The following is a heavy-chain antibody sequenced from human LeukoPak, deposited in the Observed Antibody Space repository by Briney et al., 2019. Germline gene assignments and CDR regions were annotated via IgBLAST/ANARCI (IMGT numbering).Heavy chain of an antibody. CDR3: ARGRYCTGTNCYRVDFDY. J-gene: IGHJ4*02. CDR2: ISHSGRT. CDR1: GGSFSGYY. D-gene: IGHD2-8*02. Sequence: SETLSLTCAVYGGSFSGYYWSWIRQPPGKGLEWIGEISHSGRTNYNPSLRSRVTISVDTSKNQFSLKLSSVTAADTAVYHCARGRYCTGTNCYRVDFDYWGQGTLVTVSS. V-gene: IGHV4-34*01.